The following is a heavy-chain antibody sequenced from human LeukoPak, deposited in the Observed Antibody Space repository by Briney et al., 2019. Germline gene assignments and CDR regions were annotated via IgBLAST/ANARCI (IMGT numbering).Heavy chain of an antibody. CDR1: GFTFSSYS. CDR2: ISSSSSYI. Sequence: GGSLRLSCAASGFTFSSYSMNWVRQAPGKGLEWVSSISSSSSYIYYADSVKGRFTISRDNSKNTLYLQMNSLRAEDTAVYYCAKVGSSSTVDYWGQGTLVTVSS. D-gene: IGHD6-6*01. CDR3: AKVGSSSTVDY. J-gene: IGHJ4*02. V-gene: IGHV3-21*04.